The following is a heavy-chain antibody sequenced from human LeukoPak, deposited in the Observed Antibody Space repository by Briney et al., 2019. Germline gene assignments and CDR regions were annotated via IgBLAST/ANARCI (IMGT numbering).Heavy chain of an antibody. CDR1: GGTFSSYA. CDR3: ARAEGYDILTGYYRY. D-gene: IGHD3-9*01. V-gene: IGHV1-69*13. Sequence: SVKVSCKASGGTFSSYAISWVRQAPGQGLEWMGGIIPIFGTANYAQKFQGRVTITADESTSTAYMELSSLKSEDTAVYYCARAEGYDILTGYYRYWGQGTLVTVSS. CDR2: IIPIFGTA. J-gene: IGHJ4*02.